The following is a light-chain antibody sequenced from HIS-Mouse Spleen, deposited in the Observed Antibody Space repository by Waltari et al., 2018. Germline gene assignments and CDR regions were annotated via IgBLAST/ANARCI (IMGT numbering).Light chain of an antibody. CDR3: QSYDSSHWV. J-gene: IGLJ3*02. V-gene: IGLV1-40*01. Sequence: QSVLTQPPSVSGAPGQRVTISCTGSSSNIGAGYDVHWYQQLPGTAPKLLIYGNSNRPSWVPDRFSCSKSGASASLAITGLQAEDEADYYCQSYDSSHWVFGGGTKLTVL. CDR1: SSNIGAGYD. CDR2: GNS.